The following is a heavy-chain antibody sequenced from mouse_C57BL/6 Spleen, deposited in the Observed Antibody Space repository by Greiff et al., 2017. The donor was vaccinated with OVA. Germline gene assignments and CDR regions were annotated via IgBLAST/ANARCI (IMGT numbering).Heavy chain of an antibody. D-gene: IGHD2-4*01. CDR2: INPGSGGT. V-gene: IGHV1-54*01. CDR3: AREGDYDWFAY. Sequence: QVQLKESGAELVRPGTSVKVSCKASGYAFTNYLIEWVKQRPGQGLEWIGVINPGSGGTNYNEKFKGKATLTADKSSSTAYMQLSSLTSEDSAVYFCAREGDYDWFAYWGQGTLVTVSA. J-gene: IGHJ3*01. CDR1: GYAFTNYL.